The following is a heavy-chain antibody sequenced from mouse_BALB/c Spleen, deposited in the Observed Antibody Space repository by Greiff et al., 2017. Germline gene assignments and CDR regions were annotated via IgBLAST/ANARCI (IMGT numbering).Heavy chain of an antibody. J-gene: IGHJ2*01. CDR1: GYTFTDYE. CDR2: IDPETGGT. CDR3: TRRSLAGTDY. V-gene: IGHV1-15*01. Sequence: QVQLQQSGAELVRPGASVTLSCKASGYTFTDYEMHWVKQTPVHGLEWIGAIDPETGGTAYNQKFKGKATLTADKSSSTAYMELRSLTSEDSAVYYCTRRSLAGTDYWGQGTTLTVSS. D-gene: IGHD4-1*01.